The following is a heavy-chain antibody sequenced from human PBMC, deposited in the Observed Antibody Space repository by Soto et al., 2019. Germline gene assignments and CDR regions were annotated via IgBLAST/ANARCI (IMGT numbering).Heavy chain of an antibody. V-gene: IGHV3-33*01. CDR2: IWYDGSNK. D-gene: IGHD3-22*01. J-gene: IGHJ3*02. CDR1: GFTFSSYG. CDR3: ARVRTMTADASDI. Sequence: PGGSLRLSCAASGFTFSSYGMHWVRQAPGKGLEWVAVIWYDGSNKYYADSVKGRFTISRDNSKNTLYLQMNSLRAEDTAVYYCARVRTMTADASDIWGQGTLVTLSS.